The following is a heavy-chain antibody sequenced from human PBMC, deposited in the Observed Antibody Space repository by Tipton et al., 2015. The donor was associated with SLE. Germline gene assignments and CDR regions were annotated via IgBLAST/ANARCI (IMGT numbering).Heavy chain of an antibody. V-gene: IGHV3-21*03. Sequence: SLRLSCAASGFTFNDQRMTWVRQAPGKGLEWVSSISSSSSYIYYADSVKGRFTISRDNAKNSLYLQMNSLRVEDTAVYFCAGDDYASGITWGQGTLVTVSS. D-gene: IGHD3-10*01. J-gene: IGHJ5*02. CDR2: ISSSSSYI. CDR3: AGDDYASGIT. CDR1: GFTFNDQR.